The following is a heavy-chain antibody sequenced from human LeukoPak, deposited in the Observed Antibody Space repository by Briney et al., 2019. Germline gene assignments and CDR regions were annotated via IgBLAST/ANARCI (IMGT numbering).Heavy chain of an antibody. V-gene: IGHV3-43D*03. CDR2: ISWDGGST. D-gene: IGHD2-2*01. Sequence: PGGSLRLSCAASGFTFDDYAMHWVRQAPGKGLEWASLISWDGGSTYYADSVKGRFTISRDNSKNSLYLQMNSLRAEDTALYYCAKAGCSSTSCYAGATYYMDVWGKGTTVTVSS. CDR3: AKAGCSSTSCYAGATYYMDV. J-gene: IGHJ6*03. CDR1: GFTFDDYA.